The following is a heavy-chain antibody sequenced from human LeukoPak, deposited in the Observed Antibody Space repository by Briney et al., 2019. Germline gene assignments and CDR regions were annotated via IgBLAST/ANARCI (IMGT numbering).Heavy chain of an antibody. V-gene: IGHV3-30*02. CDR1: GFTFSSYG. J-gene: IGHJ4*02. D-gene: IGHD6-13*01. CDR2: IRYDGSNK. CDR3: AKNYYSSSWYYFDY. Sequence: PGGSLRLSCAASGFTFSSYGFHWVRQAPGKGLEWVTFIRYDGSNKYYTDSVKGRFTISRDNSKNTLYLQMNSLRAEDTAVYYCAKNYYSSSWYYFDYWGQGTLVTVSS.